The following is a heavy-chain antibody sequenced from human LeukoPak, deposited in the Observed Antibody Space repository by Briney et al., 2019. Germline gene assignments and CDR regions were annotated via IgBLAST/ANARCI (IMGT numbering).Heavy chain of an antibody. CDR3: ARGSGQWGFDS. CDR1: GGSISSYH. D-gene: IGHD3-10*01. V-gene: IGHV4-59*01. Sequence: SETLSLTCTVSGGSISSYHWSWIRQPPGKGLEWIGDTYNSGSTNYNPSLKSRVTISVDTSKNQFSLKLSSVTAADTAVYYCARGSGQWGFDSWGQGTLVTVSS. CDR2: TYNSGST. J-gene: IGHJ4*02.